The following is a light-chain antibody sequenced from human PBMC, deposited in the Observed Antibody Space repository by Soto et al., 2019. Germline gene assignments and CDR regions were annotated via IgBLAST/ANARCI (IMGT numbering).Light chain of an antibody. CDR2: DAS. CDR3: QQYISYPYT. Sequence: GDRVTITCRASQTTNTWLAWYQQKPGTAPKLLIYDASSLEGGVPSRFSASGSGPEFTLTISSLQPDDLATYYCQQYISYPYTFGQGTKVEIK. V-gene: IGKV1-5*01. J-gene: IGKJ2*01. CDR1: QTTNTW.